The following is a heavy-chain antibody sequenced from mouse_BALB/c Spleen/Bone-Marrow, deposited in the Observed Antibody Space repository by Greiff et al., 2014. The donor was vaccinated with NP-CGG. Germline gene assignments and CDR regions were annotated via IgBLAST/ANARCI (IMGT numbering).Heavy chain of an antibody. D-gene: IGHD2-4*01. CDR2: IVPANGNT. J-gene: IGHJ2*01. CDR3: ASYDYGYYFDY. V-gene: IGHV14-3*02. Sequence: VQLQQSGAELVKPGASVKLSCTTSGFNIKDTYMHWVKLRPEQGLEWIGRIVPANGNTKYAPKFQGKATMTADTSSNTAYLQLSSLTSEDTAVYFCASYDYGYYFDYWGQGTTLTVSS. CDR1: GFNIKDTY.